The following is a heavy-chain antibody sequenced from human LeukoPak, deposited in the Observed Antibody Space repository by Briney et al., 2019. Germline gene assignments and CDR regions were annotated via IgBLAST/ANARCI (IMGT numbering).Heavy chain of an antibody. CDR2: IYDNGNT. CDR1: GGSISSYY. D-gene: IGHD6-19*01. Sequence: PSETLSLTCTVSGGSISSYYWNWIRQPPGKGLEWIGYIYDNGNTNYNPSLKSRVTISVDASKNQFSLKLSSVTDADAAVYFCARGLEPRQWLINYWGQGTLVTVSS. J-gene: IGHJ4*02. V-gene: IGHV4-59*01. CDR3: ARGLEPRQWLINY.